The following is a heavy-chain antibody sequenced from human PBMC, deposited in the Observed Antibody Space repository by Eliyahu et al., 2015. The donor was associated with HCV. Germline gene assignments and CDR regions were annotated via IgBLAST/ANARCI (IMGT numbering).Heavy chain of an antibody. V-gene: IGHV3-30-3*01. J-gene: IGHJ4*02. Sequence: QVQVVESGGGVVQPERSLXLSCAASGFXFRSYAMHWVRQAPGKGLEWVALISYDGSKKYYAGSVKGRFTISRDDSMNTLYLQMDSLRVEDTAVYYCVREGSSGYPTTSHFDFWGQGTLVSASS. D-gene: IGHD3-22*01. CDR3: VREGSSGYPTTSHFDF. CDR2: ISYDGSKK. CDR1: GFXFRSYA.